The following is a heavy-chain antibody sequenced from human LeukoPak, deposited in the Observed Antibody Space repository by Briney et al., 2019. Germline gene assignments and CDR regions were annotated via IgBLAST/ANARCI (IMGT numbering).Heavy chain of an antibody. V-gene: IGHV4-39*01. CDR3: SSNSDDHHYYYTDV. Sequence: PSETLSLTCSVSGGSIRSYYWGWIRQPPGKGLEWIGTTHYSGSTYYNPSLKSRVTISVDTSKNQFSLKLSSVAAADTAVYYCSSNSDDHHYYYTDVWGKGTTVTVSS. J-gene: IGHJ6*03. CDR1: GGSIRSYY. CDR2: THYSGST. D-gene: IGHD2-2*01.